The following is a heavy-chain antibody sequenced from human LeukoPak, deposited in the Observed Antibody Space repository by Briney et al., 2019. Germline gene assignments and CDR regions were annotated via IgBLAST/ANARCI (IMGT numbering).Heavy chain of an antibody. D-gene: IGHD3-10*01. J-gene: IGHJ4*02. CDR1: GGSTSSSSHY. CDR3: AKGAIGGAGSHDY. V-gene: IGHV4-39*01. CDR2: IYYSGST. Sequence: PSETLSLTCTVSGGSTSSSSHYWGWIRQPPGKGLEWIGSIYYSGSTYYNPSLKSRVTITVDTSKNQLSLKLSSVTAADAAVYYCAKGAIGGAGSHDYWGQGTLVTVSS.